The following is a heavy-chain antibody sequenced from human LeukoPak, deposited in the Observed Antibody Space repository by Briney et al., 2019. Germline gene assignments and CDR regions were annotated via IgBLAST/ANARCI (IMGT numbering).Heavy chain of an antibody. J-gene: IGHJ4*02. D-gene: IGHD6-19*01. Sequence: PGRSLRLSCAASGFTVSSNYMSWVRQAPGKWLEWDSVIYSGGRTYSADSVKGRFTICRENSKNTLYLQMNSLRAEDMVVDYCARGWYWGQGDLVTASS. CDR1: GFTVSSNY. V-gene: IGHV3-66*02. CDR3: ARGWY. CDR2: IYSGGRT.